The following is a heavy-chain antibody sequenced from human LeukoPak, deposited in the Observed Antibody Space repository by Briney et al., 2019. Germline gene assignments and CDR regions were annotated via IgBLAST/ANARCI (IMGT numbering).Heavy chain of an antibody. D-gene: IGHD6-13*01. CDR3: ARHAGGIAAAGTRPFDY. CDR2: IYYSGST. J-gene: IGHJ4*02. Sequence: SETLSLTCTVSGGSISSSSYYWGWIRQPPGKGLEWIGSIYYSGSTYYNPSLKSRVTMPVDTSKNQFSLKLSSVTAADTAVYYCARHAGGIAAAGTRPFDYWGQGTLVTVSS. CDR1: GGSISSSSYY. V-gene: IGHV4-39*01.